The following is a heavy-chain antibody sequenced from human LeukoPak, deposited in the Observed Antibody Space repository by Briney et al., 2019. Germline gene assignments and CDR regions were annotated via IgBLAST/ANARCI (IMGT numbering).Heavy chain of an antibody. D-gene: IGHD2-2*01. CDR2: IYPGDSDT. J-gene: IGHJ3*02. CDR3: ARPGKKYQLLPPAKIAFDI. Sequence: THGESLQISCKGSGYIFTSYWIGWVRQLPGKGLEWMGIIYPGDSDTRYSPSFQGQVTISADKSISTAYLQWSSLKASYTAMYYCARPGKKYQLLPPAKIAFDIWGQGTMVTVSS. CDR1: GYIFTSYW. V-gene: IGHV5-51*01.